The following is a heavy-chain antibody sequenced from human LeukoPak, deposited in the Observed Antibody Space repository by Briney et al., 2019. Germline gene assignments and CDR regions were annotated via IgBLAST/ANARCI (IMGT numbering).Heavy chain of an antibody. CDR2: TSNNEDNR. V-gene: IGHV3-64D*06. CDR1: GFSFSLYA. Sequence: GGSLRLSCSASGFSFSLYAMHWVRQAPGKGLEYVSGTSNNEDNRHYADSVRGRFTISRDNSKNTLYLQMSSLRPEDTAVYYCVKDLGTRIGTIEYWGQGTLVTVSS. J-gene: IGHJ4*02. D-gene: IGHD1-7*01. CDR3: VKDLGTRIGTIEY.